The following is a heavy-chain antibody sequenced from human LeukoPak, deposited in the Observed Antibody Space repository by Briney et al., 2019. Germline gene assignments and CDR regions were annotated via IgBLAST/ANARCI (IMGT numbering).Heavy chain of an antibody. D-gene: IGHD1-26*01. Sequence: GGSLRLSCAASGFTFSGYWMSWVRQTPEKGLEWVANIKQDGYEKYYVDSVKGRFTISRDNTKNSLYLQMNSLRADDTAIYYCARDKIVGPTTLDYWGQGTLVTVSS. V-gene: IGHV3-7*01. CDR2: IKQDGYEK. CDR1: GFTFSGYW. J-gene: IGHJ4*02. CDR3: ARDKIVGPTTLDY.